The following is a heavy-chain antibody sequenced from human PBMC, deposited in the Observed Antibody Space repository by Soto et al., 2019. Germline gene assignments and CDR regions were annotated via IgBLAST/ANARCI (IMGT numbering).Heavy chain of an antibody. CDR2: ISSSSTI. J-gene: IGHJ6*02. CDR1: GFTFSSYS. Sequence: GGSLRLSCAASGFTFSSYSMNWVRQAPGKGLEWVSYISSSSTIYYADSVKGRFTISRDNAKNSLYLQMNSLRDEDTAVYYCYYDFWSGGYYYGMDVWGQGTTVTVSS. D-gene: IGHD3-3*01. CDR3: YYDFWSGGYYYGMDV. V-gene: IGHV3-48*02.